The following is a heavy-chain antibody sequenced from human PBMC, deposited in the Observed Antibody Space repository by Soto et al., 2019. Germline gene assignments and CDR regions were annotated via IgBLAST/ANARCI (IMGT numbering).Heavy chain of an antibody. D-gene: IGHD2-15*01. CDR3: AREGGYCSGGSCYSCYYYYGMDV. CDR2: IIPIFGTA. Sequence: QVQLVQSGAEVKKPGSSVKVSCKASGGTFSSYAISWVRQAPGQGLEWMGGIIPIFGTANYAQKFQGRVTITADESTSTAYMELSSLRSEDTAVYYCAREGGYCSGGSCYSCYYYYGMDVWGQGTTVTVSS. CDR1: GGTFSSYA. V-gene: IGHV1-69*01. J-gene: IGHJ6*02.